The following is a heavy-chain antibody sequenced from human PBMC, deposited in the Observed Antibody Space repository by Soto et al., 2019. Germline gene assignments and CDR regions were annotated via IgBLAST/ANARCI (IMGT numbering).Heavy chain of an antibody. D-gene: IGHD3-22*01. J-gene: IGHJ4*02. V-gene: IGHV4-30-4*01. CDR1: GGSISSGDYY. Sequence: SETLSLTCTVSGGSISSGDYYWSWIRQPPGKGLEWIGYIYYSGSTYYNPSLKSRVTISVDTSKNQFSLKLSSVTAADTAVYYCARASVVVITFDYWGQGTLVTVSS. CDR2: IYYSGST. CDR3: ARASVVVITFDY.